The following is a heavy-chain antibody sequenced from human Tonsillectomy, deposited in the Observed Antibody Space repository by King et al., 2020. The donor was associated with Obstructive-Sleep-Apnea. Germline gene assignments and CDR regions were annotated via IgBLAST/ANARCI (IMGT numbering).Heavy chain of an antibody. Sequence: VQLVESGGGLVQPGGSLRLSCAASGFTFSNYWMSWVRQAPGKGLEWVANIKQEGCEKYCVDSVTGRFTISRDNAKHSLYLQMNSLRAEDTAVYYCARGDVFVVVTATLLYYYGMDVWGQGTAVTVSS. CDR1: GFTFSNYW. J-gene: IGHJ6*02. V-gene: IGHV3-7*01. D-gene: IGHD2-15*01. CDR2: IKQEGCEK. CDR3: ARGDVFVVVTATLLYYYGMDV.